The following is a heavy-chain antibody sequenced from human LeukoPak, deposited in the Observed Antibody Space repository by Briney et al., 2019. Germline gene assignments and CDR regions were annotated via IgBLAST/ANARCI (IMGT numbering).Heavy chain of an antibody. Sequence: ASVKVSCKASGYTFTGYYMHWVRQAPGQGLEWMGWINPNSGGTNYAQKFQGWVTMTRDTSISTAYMELSRLRSDDTAVYYCARAPSRYFDWLLLGLDYWGQGTLVTVSS. J-gene: IGHJ4*02. CDR3: ARAPSRYFDWLLLGLDY. V-gene: IGHV1-2*04. CDR2: INPNSGGT. D-gene: IGHD3-9*01. CDR1: GYTFTGYY.